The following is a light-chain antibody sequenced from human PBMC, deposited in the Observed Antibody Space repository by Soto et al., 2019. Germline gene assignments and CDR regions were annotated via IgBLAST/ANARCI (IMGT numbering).Light chain of an antibody. CDR3: HHFGDSPQT. CDR2: STS. V-gene: IGKV3-20*01. Sequence: PGDRATLSCRASQSLSVSYIAWYQQKPGQAPRLLIYSTSTRAAGIPDRFTGRGSGTHFTLAISRLEPEDFAVYYCHHFGDSPQTFGQGTTVEV. J-gene: IGKJ1*01. CDR1: QSLSVSY.